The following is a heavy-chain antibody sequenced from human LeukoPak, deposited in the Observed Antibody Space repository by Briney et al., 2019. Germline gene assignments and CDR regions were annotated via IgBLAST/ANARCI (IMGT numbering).Heavy chain of an antibody. J-gene: IGHJ3*02. D-gene: IGHD1-26*01. Sequence: GGSLRLSCAASGFTFSSYSMNWVRQAPGKGLEWVSYISSSSSTIYYADSVKGRLTISRDNAKNSLYLQMNSLRAEDTAVYYCARMFMTTTWSADAFDIWGQGTMVTVSS. CDR1: GFTFSSYS. V-gene: IGHV3-48*01. CDR3: ARMFMTTTWSADAFDI. CDR2: ISSSSSTI.